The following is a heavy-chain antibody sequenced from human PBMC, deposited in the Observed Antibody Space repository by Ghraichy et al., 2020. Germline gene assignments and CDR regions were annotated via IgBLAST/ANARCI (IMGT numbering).Heavy chain of an antibody. D-gene: IGHD3-22*01. CDR2: IKTDGTYT. CDR1: GFTFSSSW. Sequence: ETLSLTCAASGFTFSSSWMHWVRQAPGKGLVWVSRIKTDGTYTTSADSMKGRFTISRDNAKNTLYLQMNSLRAEDTAMYYCARGDSGYPQDWGQGTLVTVSS. V-gene: IGHV3-74*01. J-gene: IGHJ1*01. CDR3: ARGDSGYPQD.